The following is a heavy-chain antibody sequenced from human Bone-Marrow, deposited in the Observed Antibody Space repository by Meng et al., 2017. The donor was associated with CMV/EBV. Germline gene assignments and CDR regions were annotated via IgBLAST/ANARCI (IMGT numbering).Heavy chain of an antibody. CDR1: GGTFSSYT. Sequence: SVKVSCKASGGTFSSYTISWVRQAPGQGLEWMGRIIPILGIANYAQKFQGRVTITADKSTSTAYMELSSLRSEDTAVYYCAREYIVVVPAAISRRSNWFDPWAQGTLVTVSS. V-gene: IGHV1-69*04. CDR2: IIPILGIA. CDR3: AREYIVVVPAAISRRSNWFDP. J-gene: IGHJ5*02. D-gene: IGHD2-2*01.